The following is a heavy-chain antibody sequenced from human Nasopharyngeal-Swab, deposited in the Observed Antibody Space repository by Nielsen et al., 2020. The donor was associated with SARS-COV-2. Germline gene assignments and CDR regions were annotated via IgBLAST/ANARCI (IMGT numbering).Heavy chain of an antibody. D-gene: IGHD2/OR15-2a*01. J-gene: IGHJ4*02. V-gene: IGHV3-74*01. CDR2: INGDGSSL. CDR3: ARGRGSSTSMIGY. Sequence: GESLKISCAASGFTFSSYEMNWVRQAPGKGLGWVSRINGDGSSLNYADFVKGRFTISTDNAKSTLYLEMNSLRAEDTAVYYCARGRGSSTSMIGYWGQGTLVTVSS. CDR1: GFTFSSYE.